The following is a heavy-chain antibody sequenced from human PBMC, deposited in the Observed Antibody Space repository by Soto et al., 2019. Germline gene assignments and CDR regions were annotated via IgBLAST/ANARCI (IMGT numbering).Heavy chain of an antibody. D-gene: IGHD5-18*01. CDR1: GYSFTSSR. V-gene: IGHV5-10-1*01. J-gene: IGHJ6*02. CDR3: ARKGYRYGFYFHYVLAV. Sequence: PGESLKISCKASGYSFTSSRIAWVRQMPGKGLEWMGRIDPDDSYPNYSPSFQGHVTVSADKSISTAYLQWSSLKASDTAMYYCARKGYRYGFYFHYVLAVWGQGTTVPVSS. CDR2: IDPDDSYP.